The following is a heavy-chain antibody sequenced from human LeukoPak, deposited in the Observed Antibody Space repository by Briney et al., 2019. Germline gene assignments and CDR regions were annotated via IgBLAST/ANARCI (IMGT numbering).Heavy chain of an antibody. J-gene: IGHJ4*02. CDR1: GFTVSSNY. D-gene: IGHD1-7*01. CDR3: ARAEGHNWNYAGDY. CDR2: ISGSSTHI. Sequence: GGSLRPSCAASGFTVSSNYMGWVRQAPGKGLEWVSSISGSSTHIYYTDSVKGRFTISRDNAKNSLYLQLNSLRAEDTAVYYCARAEGHNWNYAGDYWGQGTLVTVSS. V-gene: IGHV3-21*01.